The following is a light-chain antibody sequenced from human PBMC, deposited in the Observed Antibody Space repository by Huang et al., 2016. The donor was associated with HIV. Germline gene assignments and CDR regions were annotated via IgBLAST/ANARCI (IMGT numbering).Light chain of an antibody. CDR1: QTVTSNY. CDR3: QQYGWSPLT. J-gene: IGKJ4*01. CDR2: GAS. V-gene: IGKV3-20*01. Sequence: EIVLTQSPGTLSLSPGERVTLSCSASQTVTSNYLAWYQQKPDQAPRLLIFGASTRATGVPDRFSGSGSGTEFALAISRLEPEDSAVYYCQQYGWSPLTFGGGTKVEI.